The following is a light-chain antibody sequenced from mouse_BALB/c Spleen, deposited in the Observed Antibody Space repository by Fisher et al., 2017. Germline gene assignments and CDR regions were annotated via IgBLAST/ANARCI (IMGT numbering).Light chain of an antibody. V-gene: IGKV4-57-1*01. CDR3: QQYSGYPLT. J-gene: IGKJ1*01. Sequence: DIVLTQTPAIMSASPGEKVTMTCSASSSISSSYLHWYQQKSGASPKLWIYSTSNLASGVPARFSGSGSGTSYSLTISSVEAEDAATYYCQQYSGYPLTFGGGTKLEIK. CDR2: STS. CDR1: SSISSSY.